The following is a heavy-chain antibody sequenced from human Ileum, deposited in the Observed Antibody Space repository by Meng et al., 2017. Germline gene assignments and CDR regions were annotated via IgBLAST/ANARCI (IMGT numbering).Heavy chain of an antibody. CDR2: ISAIGNT. V-gene: IGHV3-11*01. J-gene: IGHJ4*02. D-gene: IGHD3-10*01. Sequence: QVQLVESGGAGVKPGGYLRLSGAASGFNFSDFYTGWVRQAPGKGLEFIAYISAIGNTYFADSFLGRVTVSRDSAQKVLYLQMTRMRAEDTAVYYCAKSPRGIDFDDWGQGILVTVSS. CDR3: AKSPRGIDFDD. CDR1: GFNFSDFY.